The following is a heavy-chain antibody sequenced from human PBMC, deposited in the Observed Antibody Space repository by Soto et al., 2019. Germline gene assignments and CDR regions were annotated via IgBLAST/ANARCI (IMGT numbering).Heavy chain of an antibody. D-gene: IGHD6-19*01. CDR1: GFTFSSYA. CDR3: AKIGRQWPETKPFDY. CDR2: ISGSGGST. J-gene: IGHJ4*02. V-gene: IGHV3-23*01. Sequence: EVQLLASGGGLVQPGGSLRLSCAASGFTFSSYAMSWVPQAPGKGLEWVSAISGSGGSTYYADSVKGRFTISRDNTKNTLYLQMNSLRAEDTAVYYCAKIGRQWPETKPFDYWGQGTLVTVSS.